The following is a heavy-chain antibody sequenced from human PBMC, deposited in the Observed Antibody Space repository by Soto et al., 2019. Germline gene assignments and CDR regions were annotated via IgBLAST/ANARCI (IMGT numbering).Heavy chain of an antibody. CDR2: IYHSGST. CDR3: ARVPDY. Sequence: QLQLQESGSGLVKPSQTLSLTCAVSGGSISSGGYSWSWIRQPPGKGLEWIGYIYHSGSTYYNPSLPSRVPMPVDRSKNKFSLKLTSVTPADTAASYCARVPDYWGQGTLVTVSS. CDR1: GGSISSGGYS. J-gene: IGHJ4*02. V-gene: IGHV4-30-2*01.